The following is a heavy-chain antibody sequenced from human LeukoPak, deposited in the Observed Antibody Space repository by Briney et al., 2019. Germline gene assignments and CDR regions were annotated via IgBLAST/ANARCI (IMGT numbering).Heavy chain of an antibody. Sequence: LRLSCAASGFTFSSYSMNWVRQAPGKGLEWIGYIYYSGSTYYNPSLKSRVTISVDTSKNPFSLKLSSVTAADTAVYYCARPKSGSGDAFDIWGQGTMVTVSS. CDR1: GFTFSSYS. J-gene: IGHJ3*02. CDR3: ARPKSGSGDAFDI. CDR2: IYYSGST. D-gene: IGHD3-10*01. V-gene: IGHV4-30-4*08.